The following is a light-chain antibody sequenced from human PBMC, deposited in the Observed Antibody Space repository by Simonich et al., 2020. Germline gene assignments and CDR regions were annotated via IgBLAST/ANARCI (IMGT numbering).Light chain of an antibody. J-gene: IGLJ2*01. CDR3: QSYDSSNHRGV. Sequence: NFMLTQPHSVSESPGKTVTISCTRSSGSIASNYVQWYQQRPGSAPPTVIYEDNQSPSGVPDRFSGSIDSSSNSASLTISGLKTEDEADYYCQSYDSSNHRGVFGGGTKLTVL. CDR2: EDN. CDR1: SGSIASNY. V-gene: IGLV6-57*03.